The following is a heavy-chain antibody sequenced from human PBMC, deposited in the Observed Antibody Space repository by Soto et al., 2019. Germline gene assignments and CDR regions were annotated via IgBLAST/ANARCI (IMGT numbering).Heavy chain of an antibody. J-gene: IGHJ6*02. Sequence: QVQLVQSGAEVKKPGASVKVSCKASGYSFTDYHIHWVRQAPGQGLEWLGRINPKSGGTSTAQKFTGWVTMTTDTSISTASMELTRLTSDDTAIYYCARGDSTDCSNGVCSFFYNHDMDVWGQGPTVTVSS. CDR2: INPKSGGT. CDR3: ARGDSTDCSNGVCSFFYNHDMDV. CDR1: GYSFTDYH. V-gene: IGHV1-2*04. D-gene: IGHD2-8*01.